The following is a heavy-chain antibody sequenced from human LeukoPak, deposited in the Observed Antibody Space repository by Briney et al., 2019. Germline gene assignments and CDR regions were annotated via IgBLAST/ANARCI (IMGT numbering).Heavy chain of an antibody. CDR1: GYTFTSYG. J-gene: IGHJ4*02. CDR2: ISAYNGNT. CDR3: ARDLKLRYFDWLLPFDY. Sequence: ASVKVSCKASGYTFTSYGIGWVRQAPGQGLEWMGWISAYNGNTNYAQKLQGRVTMTTDTSTSTAYMELRSLRSDDTAVYYCARDLKLRYFDWLLPFDYWGQGTLATVSS. D-gene: IGHD3-9*01. V-gene: IGHV1-18*01.